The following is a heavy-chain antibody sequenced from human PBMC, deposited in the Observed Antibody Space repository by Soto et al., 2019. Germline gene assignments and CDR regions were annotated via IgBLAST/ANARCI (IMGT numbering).Heavy chain of an antibody. CDR3: AREAWTATVVTPVNWFDP. CDR2: INAGNGNT. D-gene: IGHD2-21*02. J-gene: IGHJ5*02. V-gene: IGHV1-3*01. Sequence: ASVKVSCKASGYTFTSYAMHWVRQAPGQRLEWMGWINAGNGNTKYSQKFQGRVTITRDTSASTAYMELSSLRSEDTAVYYCAREAWTATVVTPVNWFDPWGQGTLVMVSS. CDR1: GYTFTSYA.